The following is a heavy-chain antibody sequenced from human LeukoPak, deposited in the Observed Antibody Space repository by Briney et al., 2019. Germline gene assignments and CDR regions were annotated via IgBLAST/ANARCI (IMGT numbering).Heavy chain of an antibody. D-gene: IGHD4-17*01. J-gene: IGHJ3*02. V-gene: IGHV4-4*02. CDR1: GGSISSSNW. Sequence: PSETQSLTCAVSGGSISSSNWWSWVRQPPGKGLEWIGEIYHSESTNYNPSLKSRVTISVDKSKNQFSLKLSSVTAADTAVYYCARGVYGDYPDDAFDIWGQGTMVTVSS. CDR3: ARGVYGDYPDDAFDI. CDR2: IYHSEST.